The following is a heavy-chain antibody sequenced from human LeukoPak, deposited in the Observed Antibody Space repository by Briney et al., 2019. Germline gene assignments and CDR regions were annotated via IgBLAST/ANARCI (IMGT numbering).Heavy chain of an antibody. Sequence: GGSLRLSCAASGFTFSNYEMNWVRQAPGKGLEWVSYISDSGTAINYGDSVKGRFTISRDNAKKSLYLQMNSLRAEDTAVYYCARVRYFDWLGPFDYWGQGTLVTVSS. D-gene: IGHD3-9*01. CDR3: ARVRYFDWLGPFDY. CDR2: ISDSGTAI. CDR1: GFTFSNYE. J-gene: IGHJ4*02. V-gene: IGHV3-48*03.